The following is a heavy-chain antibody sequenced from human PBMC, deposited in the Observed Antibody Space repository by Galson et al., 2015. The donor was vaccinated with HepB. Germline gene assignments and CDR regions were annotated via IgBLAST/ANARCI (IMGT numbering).Heavy chain of an antibody. CDR2: MTSDMKTI. Sequence: GKGLEWVSYMTSDMKTIYYADSVKGRFTISRDNAGNSLYLHMNSLRDEDTAVYFCARSVRASFDSWGQGTLVTVSS. V-gene: IGHV3-48*02. CDR3: ARSVRASFDS. J-gene: IGHJ4*02.